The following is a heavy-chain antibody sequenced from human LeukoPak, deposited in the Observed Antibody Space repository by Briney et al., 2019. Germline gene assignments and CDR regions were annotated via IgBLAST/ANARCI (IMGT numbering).Heavy chain of an antibody. J-gene: IGHJ5*02. CDR3: ARESYGSGRGWFDP. CDR2: IYYSGST. D-gene: IGHD3-10*01. V-gene: IGHV4-59*08. CDR1: GGSISSYY. Sequence: SSETLSLTCTVSGGSISSYYWSWIRQPPGKGLEWIGYIYYSGSTNYNPSLKSRVTISVDTSKNQFSPKLSSVTAADTAVYYCARESYGSGRGWFDPWGQGTLVTVSS.